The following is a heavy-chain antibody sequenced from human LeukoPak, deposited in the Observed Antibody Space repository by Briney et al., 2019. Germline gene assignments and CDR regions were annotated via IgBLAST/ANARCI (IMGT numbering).Heavy chain of an antibody. Sequence: ASVKVSCKASGYTFTSYYMHWARQAPGQGLEWMGIINPSGGSTSYAQKFQGRVTTTRDMSTSTVYMELSSLRSEDTAVYYCARDLTIPSAFDIWGQGTMVTVSS. CDR1: GYTFTSYY. CDR2: INPSGGST. J-gene: IGHJ3*02. V-gene: IGHV1-46*01. CDR3: ARDLTIPSAFDI. D-gene: IGHD3-3*01.